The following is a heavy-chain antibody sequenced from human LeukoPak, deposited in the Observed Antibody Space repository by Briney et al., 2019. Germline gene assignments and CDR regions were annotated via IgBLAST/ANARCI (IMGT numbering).Heavy chain of an antibody. CDR3: AREKEVPGARIWDF. CDR2: IHTSGST. V-gene: IGHV4-4*07. D-gene: IGHD6-19*01. Sequence: SETLSLTCTVSGGSISSYYWTWIRQPAGKGLEWIGRIHTSGSTNHNPSLKSRVTMSVDTSNNQFSLKLSSVTAADTAVYYCAREKEVPGARIWDFGGQGTLPTVPS. CDR1: GGSISSYY. J-gene: IGHJ4*02.